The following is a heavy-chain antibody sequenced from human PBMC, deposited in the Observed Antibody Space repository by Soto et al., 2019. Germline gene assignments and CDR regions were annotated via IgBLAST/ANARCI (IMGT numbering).Heavy chain of an antibody. V-gene: IGHV3-7*01. J-gene: IGHJ4*02. CDR3: ARTGDGHHDFLDY. CDR2: INQDGNED. D-gene: IGHD1-1*01. Sequence: PGGSLRLSCAASGFTFSSYWMNWVRRAPGKGLEWVANINQDGNEDNLLDSVKGRFTIFRDNAKNSLFLQMNSLRVDDTAVYYCARTGDGHHDFLDYWGQGALVTVSS. CDR1: GFTFSSYW.